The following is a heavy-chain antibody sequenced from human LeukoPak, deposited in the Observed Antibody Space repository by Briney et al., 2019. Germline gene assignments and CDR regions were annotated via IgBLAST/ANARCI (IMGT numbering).Heavy chain of an antibody. CDR2: IYSGGST. D-gene: IGHD2/OR15-2a*01. Sequence: PGGSLRLSCAASGLTLSDDYMTWVRQAPGKGLEWVSVIYSGGSTYYADSVKGRFTISRDKNTLYLQMNSLRADDTAVYYCARDEPSPDSTDLDYWGQGTLVTVSS. V-gene: IGHV3-66*01. J-gene: IGHJ4*02. CDR3: ARDEPSPDSTDLDY. CDR1: GLTLSDDY.